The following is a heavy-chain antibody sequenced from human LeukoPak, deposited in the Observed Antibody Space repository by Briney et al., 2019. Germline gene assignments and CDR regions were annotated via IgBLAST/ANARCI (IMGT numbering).Heavy chain of an antibody. CDR3: ARDGCTGGGCYIDY. CDR2: INPNSGGT. D-gene: IGHD2-8*02. J-gene: IGHJ4*02. V-gene: IGHV1-2*02. Sequence: GASVKVSCKASGYTFTGYYIHWVRQAPGQGLEWMGWINPNSGGTNYAQKFQGRVTMTRDTSTSTVYMELSSLRSEDTAVYYCARDGCTGGGCYIDYWGRGTLVTVSS. CDR1: GYTFTGYY.